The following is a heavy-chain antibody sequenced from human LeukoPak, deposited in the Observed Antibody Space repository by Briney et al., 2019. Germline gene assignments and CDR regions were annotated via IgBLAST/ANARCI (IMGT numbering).Heavy chain of an antibody. D-gene: IGHD2-21*01. V-gene: IGHV1-2*02. J-gene: IGHJ4*02. Sequence: ASVKVSCKASGYTFTGYYMHWVRQAPGQGLEWMGWINPNTGVTNYAQKFQGRVTMTRDTSITTVYMEISRLTSDDTALFYCAVAPGDYWGQGTLVTVSS. CDR3: AVAPGDY. CDR2: INPNTGVT. CDR1: GYTFTGYY.